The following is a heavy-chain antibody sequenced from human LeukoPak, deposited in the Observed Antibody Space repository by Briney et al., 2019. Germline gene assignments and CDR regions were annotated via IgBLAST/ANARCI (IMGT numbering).Heavy chain of an antibody. CDR3: ASGTYGGYYFDY. Sequence: SVKVSCKGSGGTFSSYAISWVRQAPGQGLEWMGGIIPIFGTANYARNFQGRVTITADESTSTAYMELSSLRSEDTAVYYCASGTYGGYYFDYWGQGTLVTVSS. D-gene: IGHD3-10*01. V-gene: IGHV1-69*13. J-gene: IGHJ4*02. CDR1: GGTFSSYA. CDR2: IIPIFGTA.